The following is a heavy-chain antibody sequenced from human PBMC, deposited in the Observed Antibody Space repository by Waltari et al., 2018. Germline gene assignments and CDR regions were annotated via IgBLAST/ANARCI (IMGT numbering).Heavy chain of an antibody. J-gene: IGHJ5*02. CDR1: GGSFSGYY. D-gene: IGHD3-3*01. CDR2: INHSGST. Sequence: QVQLQQWGAGLLKPSETLSLTCAVYGGSFSGYYWSWIRQRPGKGLEWIGEINHSGSTTYIPSLKSRVTISVYTSKNQFSLKLSSVTAADTAVYYCARCPVEWLASHWFDPWGQGTLVTVSS. V-gene: IGHV4-34*01. CDR3: ARCPVEWLASHWFDP.